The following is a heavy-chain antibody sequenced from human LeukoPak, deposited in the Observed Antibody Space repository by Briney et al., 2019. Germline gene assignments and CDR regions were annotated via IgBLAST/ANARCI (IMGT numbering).Heavy chain of an antibody. V-gene: IGHV3-48*04. D-gene: IGHD1-26*01. Sequence: GGSLRLSCAASGFSFSSYSMNWVRQAPGKGLEWVSYISYSASATYYADSVKGRFTISRDNAKNSLYLQMNSLRAEDTAVYYCARYSGRYSFDYWGQGTLVTVSS. CDR3: ARYSGRYSFDY. CDR2: ISYSASAT. CDR1: GFSFSSYS. J-gene: IGHJ4*02.